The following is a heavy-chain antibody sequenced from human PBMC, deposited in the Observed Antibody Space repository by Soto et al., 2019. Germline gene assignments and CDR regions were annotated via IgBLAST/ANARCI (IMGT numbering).Heavy chain of an antibody. CDR3: AISHSYFYDSSGYYYPGLGFDY. CDR1: GFTFSNYW. V-gene: IGHV3-23*01. CDR2: ISGSGGST. J-gene: IGHJ4*02. Sequence: GGSLRLSCAASGFTFSNYWMIWVRQAPGKGLERISAISGSGGSTYYEDTVKSRFTNSRDNAKNSLNLQMNSLRAEDSAVYYCAISHSYFYDSSGYYYPGLGFDYRDQGPLLTVSS. D-gene: IGHD3-22*01.